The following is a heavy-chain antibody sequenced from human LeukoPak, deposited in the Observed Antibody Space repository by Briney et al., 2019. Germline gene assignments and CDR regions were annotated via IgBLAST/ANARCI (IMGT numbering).Heavy chain of an antibody. D-gene: IGHD4-23*01. Sequence: SETLSLTCTVSGVSISSGGYYWSWIRQHPGKGLEWIGYIFYSGSTYYNPSLKSRVTISVDRSKNQFSLKLSSVTAADTAVYYCARGTLNSDDAFDIWGQGTMVTVSS. V-gene: IGHV4-30-4*08. CDR2: IFYSGST. CDR1: GVSISSGGYY. J-gene: IGHJ3*02. CDR3: ARGTLNSDDAFDI.